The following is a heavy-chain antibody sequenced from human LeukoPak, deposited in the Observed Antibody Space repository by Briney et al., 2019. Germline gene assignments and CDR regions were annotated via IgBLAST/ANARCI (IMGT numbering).Heavy chain of an antibody. CDR1: GGSFSGYY. CDR3: ARSSISYWFDP. Sequence: SETLSLTCAVYGGSFSGYYWSWIRQPPGKGLEWIGYIYYSGSTNYNPSLKSRVTISVDTSKNQFSLKLSSVTAADTAVYYCARSSISYWFDPWGQGTLVTVSS. J-gene: IGHJ5*02. CDR2: IYYSGST. D-gene: IGHD6-19*01. V-gene: IGHV4-59*01.